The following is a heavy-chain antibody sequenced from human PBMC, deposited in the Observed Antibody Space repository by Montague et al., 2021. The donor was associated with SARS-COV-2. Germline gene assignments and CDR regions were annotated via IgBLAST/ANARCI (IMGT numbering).Heavy chain of an antibody. CDR2: ISASAMRT. CDR3: LNYHGSGSYGDF. J-gene: IGHJ4*02. CDR1: GFTFSTYG. D-gene: IGHD3-10*01. V-gene: IGHV3-23*01. Sequence: SLSLSCAASGFTFSTYGMTWVRRAPGKGLEWVSSISASAMRTHYPDSVKGRFTISRDNSKNTLYLQMSSLRAEDTAVYFCLNYHGSGSYGDFWGQGTLVTVSP.